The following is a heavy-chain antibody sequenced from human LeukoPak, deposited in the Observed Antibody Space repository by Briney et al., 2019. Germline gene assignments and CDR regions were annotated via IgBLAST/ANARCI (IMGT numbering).Heavy chain of an antibody. D-gene: IGHD3-10*01. CDR3: RTMVRGVIINNWFDP. CDR2: IYTSGST. J-gene: IGHJ5*02. Sequence: PSETLSLTCTVSGGSISSYYWSWIRQPPGKGLEWIGYIYTSGSTNYNPSLKSRVTISVDTSKNQSSLKLSSVTAADTAVYYCRTMVRGVIINNWFDPWGQGTLVTVSS. CDR1: GGSISSYY. V-gene: IGHV4-4*09.